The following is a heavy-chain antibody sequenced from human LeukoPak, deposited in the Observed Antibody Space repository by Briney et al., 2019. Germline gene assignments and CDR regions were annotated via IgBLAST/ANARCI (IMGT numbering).Heavy chain of an antibody. V-gene: IGHV1-2*06. CDR2: INPNSGGT. Sequence: ASVEVSCKASGYTFTGYYIHWVRQAPGQGLEWMGRINPNSGGTNYAQKFQGRVTMTRDTSITTAYMELSSLRSDDTAVYYCARGPPTLGYCTSTSCLLDYWGQGTLVTVSS. CDR1: GYTFTGYY. CDR3: ARGPPTLGYCTSTSCLLDY. D-gene: IGHD2-2*01. J-gene: IGHJ4*02.